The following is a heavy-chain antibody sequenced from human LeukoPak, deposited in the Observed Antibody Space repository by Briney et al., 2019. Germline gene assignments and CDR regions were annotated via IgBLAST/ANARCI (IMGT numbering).Heavy chain of an antibody. J-gene: IGHJ3*02. CDR1: GFTVSSNY. V-gene: IGHV3-66*02. CDR3: ARDLFSSSSHDAFDI. CDR2: IYSGGST. D-gene: IGHD6-6*01. Sequence: GGSLRLSCAASGFTVSSNYMSWVRQAPGKGLEWVSVIYSGGSTYYADSVKGRFTISRDDSKNTLYLQMNSLRAEDTAVYYCARDLFSSSSHDAFDIWGQGTMVTVSS.